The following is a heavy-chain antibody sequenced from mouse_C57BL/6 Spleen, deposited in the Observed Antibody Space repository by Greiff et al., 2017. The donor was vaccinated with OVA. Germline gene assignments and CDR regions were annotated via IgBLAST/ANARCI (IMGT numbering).Heavy chain of an antibody. Sequence: QVQLQQPGAELVKPGASVKLSCKASGYTFTSYWMHWVKQRPGQGLEWIGMIHPNSGSTNYNEKFKSKATLTVDKSSSTAYMQLSSLTSEDSAVYYCARHYGSQYYFDYWGQGTTLTVSS. CDR1: GYTFTSYW. D-gene: IGHD1-1*01. J-gene: IGHJ2*01. CDR3: ARHYGSQYYFDY. V-gene: IGHV1-64*01. CDR2: IHPNSGST.